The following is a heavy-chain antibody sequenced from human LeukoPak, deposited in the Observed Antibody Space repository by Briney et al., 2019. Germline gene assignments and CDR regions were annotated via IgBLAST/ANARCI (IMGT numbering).Heavy chain of an antibody. CDR2: IIPIRDGA. V-gene: IGHV1-69*04. J-gene: IGHJ6*02. CDR3: ARDAYDPLTGYYFYGLDI. D-gene: IGHD3-9*01. Sequence: ASVKVSCKASGGPFNSNAINWVRQAPGQGLEWMGRIIPIRDGAHYAQRFQGRVTITADKFTSIVHMELSSLRSEDTAVYYCARDAYDPLTGYYFYGLDIWGQGTTVTVSS. CDR1: GGPFNSNA.